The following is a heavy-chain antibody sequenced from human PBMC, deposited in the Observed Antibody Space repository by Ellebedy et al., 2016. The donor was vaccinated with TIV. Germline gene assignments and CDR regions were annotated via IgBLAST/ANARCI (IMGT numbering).Heavy chain of an antibody. CDR2: ISSSSSTI. Sequence: GESLKISXAASGFTFSSYSMNWVRQAPGKGLEWVSYISSSSSTIYYADSVKGRFTISRDNAKNSLYLQMNSLRAEDTAVYYCARGSRIVAPRGQWLVSTRDERGDYWGQGTLVTVSS. CDR1: GFTFSSYS. CDR3: ARGSRIVAPRGQWLVSTRDERGDY. D-gene: IGHD6-19*01. J-gene: IGHJ4*02. V-gene: IGHV3-48*01.